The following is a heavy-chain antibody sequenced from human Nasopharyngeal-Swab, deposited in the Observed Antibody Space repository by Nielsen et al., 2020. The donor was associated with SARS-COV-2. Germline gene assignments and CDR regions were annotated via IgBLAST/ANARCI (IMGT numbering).Heavy chain of an antibody. CDR1: GFTFSSYE. Sequence: GESLKISCAASGFTFSSYEMNWVRQAPGKGLEWVSYISSSGSTIYYADSVKGRFSISRDNAKNSLYLQMNSLRAEDTAVYYCARDPIYSSMRNVFDYWGQGTLVTVSS. D-gene: IGHD3-10*01. V-gene: IGHV3-48*03. J-gene: IGHJ4*02. CDR2: ISSSGSTI. CDR3: ARDPIYSSMRNVFDY.